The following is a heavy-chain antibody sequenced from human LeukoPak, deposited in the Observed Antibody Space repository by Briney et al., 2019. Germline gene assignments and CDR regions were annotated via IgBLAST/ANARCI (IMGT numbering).Heavy chain of an antibody. CDR1: GYTFTGYN. D-gene: IGHD3-10*02. J-gene: IGHJ5*02. V-gene: IGHV1-2*02. Sequence: ASVKVSCKASGYTFTGYNMHWVRQAPGQGLEWMGWINPNSGGTNYAQKFQGRVTMTRDTSISTAYMELRSLKSDDTAVYYCAKCSGSLFGWFGPWGQGTLVTVSS. CDR2: INPNSGGT. CDR3: AKCSGSLFGWFGP.